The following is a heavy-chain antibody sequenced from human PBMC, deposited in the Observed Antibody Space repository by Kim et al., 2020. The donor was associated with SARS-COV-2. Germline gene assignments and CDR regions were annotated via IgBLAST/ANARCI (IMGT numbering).Heavy chain of an antibody. J-gene: IGHJ6*02. D-gene: IGHD1-26*01. CDR3: ARGDSGSYRGYYGMDV. CDR1: GYTFTSYA. Sequence: ASVKVSCKASGYTFTSYAMHWVRQAPGQRLEWMGWINAGNGNTKYSQKFQGRVTITRDTSASTAYMELSSLRSEDTAVYYCARGDSGSYRGYYGMDVWGQGTTVTVSS. CDR2: INAGNGNT. V-gene: IGHV1-3*01.